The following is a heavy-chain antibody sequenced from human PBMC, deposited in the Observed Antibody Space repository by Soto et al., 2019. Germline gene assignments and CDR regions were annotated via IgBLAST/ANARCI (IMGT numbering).Heavy chain of an antibody. CDR3: AKGVSSSAWSASDS. V-gene: IGHV3-23*01. D-gene: IGHD6-19*01. CDR1: GFTLSSYA. CDR2: ISDSDNAT. J-gene: IGHJ4*02. Sequence: VQLLESGGGLVQPGGSLRLSCAASGFTLSSYAMTWVRQAPGKGLEWVSVISDSDNATYYADSVKGRLTISRDNSKNTLYLQLNRLRAEDTAVYYCAKGVSSSAWSASDSWGQGTLVTVSA.